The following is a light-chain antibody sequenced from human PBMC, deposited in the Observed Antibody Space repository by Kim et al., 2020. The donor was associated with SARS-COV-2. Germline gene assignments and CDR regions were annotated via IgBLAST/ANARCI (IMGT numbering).Light chain of an antibody. J-gene: IGKJ1*01. V-gene: IGKV3-15*01. Sequence: EIVMTQSPATLSMSPGERATLSCRASQSIRADLAWYQQKSGQAPRLLIYDASTRATGVPARFTGSGSGTDFTLTINGLQPEDFAMYYCQQYNYWHPWTFGQGTKVDIK. CDR1: QSIRAD. CDR3: QQYNYWHPWT. CDR2: DAS.